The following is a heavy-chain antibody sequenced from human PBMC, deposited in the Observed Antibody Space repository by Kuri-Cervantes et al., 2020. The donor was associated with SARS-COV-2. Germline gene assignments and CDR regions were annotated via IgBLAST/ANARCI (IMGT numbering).Heavy chain of an antibody. J-gene: IGHJ4*02. V-gene: IGHV4-39*01. D-gene: IGHD2-8*01. Sequence: GSLRLSCTVSGGSISSSSYYWGWIRQPPGKGLEWIGSIYYSGSTYYNPSLKSRVTISVDTSKNQFSLKLSSVTAADTAVYYCARALYLVDYWGQGTLVTVSS. CDR3: ARALYLVDY. CDR2: IYYSGST. CDR1: GGSISSSSYY.